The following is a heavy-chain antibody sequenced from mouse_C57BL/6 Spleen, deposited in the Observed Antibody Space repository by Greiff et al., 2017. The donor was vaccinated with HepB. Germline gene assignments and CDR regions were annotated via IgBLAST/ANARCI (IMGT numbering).Heavy chain of an antibody. Sequence: EVQVVESGGGLVKPGGSLKLSCAASGFTFSDYGMHWVRQAPEKGLEWVAYISSGSSTIYYADTVKGRFNISRDNAKNTLFLQMTSLRSEDTAMYYCARETYWYYFDYWGQGTTLTVAS. CDR2: ISSGSSTI. D-gene: IGHD4-1*01. CDR1: GFTFSDYG. CDR3: ARETYWYYFDY. V-gene: IGHV5-17*01. J-gene: IGHJ2*01.